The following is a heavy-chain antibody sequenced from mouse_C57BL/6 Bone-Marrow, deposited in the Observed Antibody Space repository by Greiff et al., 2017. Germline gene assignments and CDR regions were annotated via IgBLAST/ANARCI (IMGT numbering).Heavy chain of an antibody. Sequence: VQLQQPGAELVRPGTSVKLSCKASGYTFTSYWMHWVKQRPGQGLEWIGVIAPSDSYTNYNQKFKGKATLTGDTAPSTAYMQLNSLQSKDAAVYYCARVNLLRFAYWGQGTLVTVSA. D-gene: IGHD2-10*01. V-gene: IGHV1-59*01. CDR2: IAPSDSYT. J-gene: IGHJ3*01. CDR1: GYTFTSYW. CDR3: ARVNLLRFAY.